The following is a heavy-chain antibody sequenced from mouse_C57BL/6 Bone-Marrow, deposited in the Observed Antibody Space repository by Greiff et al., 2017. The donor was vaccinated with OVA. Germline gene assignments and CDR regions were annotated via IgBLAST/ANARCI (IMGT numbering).Heavy chain of an antibody. Sequence: VQLKESVAELVRPGASLNFSCTASGFNIKNTYMHWVKQRPEQGLEWIGRIDPANDNTKYAPKFQGKATMTADTSSNTAYLQLSSLSSEDTAVYCCARGNFGSSFYAMDYWGQGTSVTVSS. CDR3: ARGNFGSSFYAMDY. J-gene: IGHJ4*01. V-gene: IGHV14-3*01. D-gene: IGHD1-1*01. CDR1: GFNIKNTY. CDR2: IDPANDNT.